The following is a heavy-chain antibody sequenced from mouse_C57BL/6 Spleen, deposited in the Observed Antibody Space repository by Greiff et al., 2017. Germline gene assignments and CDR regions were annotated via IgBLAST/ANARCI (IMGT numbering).Heavy chain of an antibody. D-gene: IGHD1-1*01. CDR3: AKNSDYYGSSPYFDY. CDR1: GFSLTSYG. CDR2: IWRGGST. Sequence: QVQLQQSGPGLVQPSQSLSITCTVSGFSLTSYGVHWVRQSPGKGLEWLGVIWRGGSTDYNAAFMSRLSITKDNSKSQVFFKMNSLQADDTAIYYCAKNSDYYGSSPYFDYWGQGTTLTVSS. V-gene: IGHV2-5*01. J-gene: IGHJ2*01.